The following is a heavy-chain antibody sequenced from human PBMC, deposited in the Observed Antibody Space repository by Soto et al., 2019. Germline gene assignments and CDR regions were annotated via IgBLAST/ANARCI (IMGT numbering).Heavy chain of an antibody. CDR2: IYPGDSDT. V-gene: IGHV5-51*01. D-gene: IGHD6-6*01. J-gene: IGHJ6*02. Sequence: PGESLKISCKGSGYSFTSYWTGWVRQMPGKGLEWMGIIYPGDSDTRYSPSFEGQVTISADKSITTAYLQWSSLKASDTAMYYCARPSYSSSRYYGMDVWGQGTTVTVSS. CDR3: ARPSYSSSRYYGMDV. CDR1: GYSFTSYW.